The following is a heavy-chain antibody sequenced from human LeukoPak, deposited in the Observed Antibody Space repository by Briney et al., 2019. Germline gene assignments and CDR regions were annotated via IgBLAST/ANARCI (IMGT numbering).Heavy chain of an antibody. Sequence: SETLSLTCAVYGGSFSGYYWSWIRQPPGKGLEWIGEINHSGSTNYNPPLKSRVTISVDTSKNQFSLKLSSVTAADTAVYYCAGRLRYSGYVFDYWGQGTLVTVSS. D-gene: IGHD5-12*01. J-gene: IGHJ4*02. CDR1: GGSFSGYY. V-gene: IGHV4-34*01. CDR2: INHSGST. CDR3: AGRLRYSGYVFDY.